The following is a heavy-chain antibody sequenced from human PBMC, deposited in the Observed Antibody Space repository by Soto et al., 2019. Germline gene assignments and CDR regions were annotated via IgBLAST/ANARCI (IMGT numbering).Heavy chain of an antibody. J-gene: IGHJ6*02. V-gene: IGHV3-74*01. CDR2: ISDGSST. D-gene: IGHD6-13*01. CDR1: GFTFSSYA. CDR3: ARSYSSSWYVNYYYYYGMDV. Sequence: PGGSLRLSCAASGFTFSSYAMRWVRQAPGKGLEWVSAISDGSSTSYADSVKGRFTISRDNAKNTLYLQMNSLRAEDTAVYYCARSYSSSWYVNYYYYYGMDVWGQGTTVTVSS.